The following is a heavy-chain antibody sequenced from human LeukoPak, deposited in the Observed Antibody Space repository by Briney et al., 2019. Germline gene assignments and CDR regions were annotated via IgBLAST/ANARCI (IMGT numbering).Heavy chain of an antibody. CDR1: GFTFSSYE. CDR2: ISSSGSTI. CDR3: AKMGDLNYFDY. D-gene: IGHD3-16*01. J-gene: IGHJ4*02. V-gene: IGHV3-48*03. Sequence: PGGSLRLSCAASGFTFSSYEMNWVRPAPGKGLEWVSYISSSGSTIYYADSVKGRFTISRDNAKNSLYLQMNSLRAEDTAVYYCAKMGDLNYFDYWGQGTLVTVSS.